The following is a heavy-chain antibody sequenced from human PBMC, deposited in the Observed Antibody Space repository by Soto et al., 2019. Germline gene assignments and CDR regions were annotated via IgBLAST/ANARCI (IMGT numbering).Heavy chain of an antibody. CDR3: ARVPVRFLEWLYWFDP. D-gene: IGHD3-3*01. Sequence: SVKVSCKASGYTFTSYGISWVRQAPGQGLEWMGWISAYNGNTNYAQKLQGRVTMTTDTSTSTAYMELRSLRSDDTAVYYCARVPVRFLEWLYWFDPWGQGTLVTVSS. CDR1: GYTFTSYG. V-gene: IGHV1-18*04. CDR2: ISAYNGNT. J-gene: IGHJ5*02.